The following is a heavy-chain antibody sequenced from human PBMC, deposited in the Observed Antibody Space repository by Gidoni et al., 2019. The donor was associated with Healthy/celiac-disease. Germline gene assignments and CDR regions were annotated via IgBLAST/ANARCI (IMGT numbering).Heavy chain of an antibody. CDR1: GFTFSSYA. Sequence: EVQLVESGGGLVQPGGSLRLSCSASGFTFSSYAMHWVRQAPGKGLEYVSAISSNGGSKYDADAGKGRFTISRDNSKNTLYLQMSSLRAEDTAVYYCVKGGAAVAGNFDYWGQGTLVTVSS. CDR2: ISSNGGSK. CDR3: VKGGAAVAGNFDY. J-gene: IGHJ4*02. D-gene: IGHD6-19*01. V-gene: IGHV3-64D*06.